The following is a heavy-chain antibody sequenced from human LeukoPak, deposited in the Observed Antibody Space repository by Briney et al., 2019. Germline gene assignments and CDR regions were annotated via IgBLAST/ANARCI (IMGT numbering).Heavy chain of an antibody. Sequence: RGSLRLSCAASGFTFNNYALSWVRQAPGKGLEWVSLIYSGGAIRYADSVKGRFTISRDSSKNTLFLQMNDLTVEDTARYYCARRPGNWGQGILVTVSS. CDR1: GFTFNNYA. D-gene: IGHD1-14*01. CDR2: IYSGGAI. CDR3: ARRPGN. J-gene: IGHJ4*02. V-gene: IGHV3-53*01.